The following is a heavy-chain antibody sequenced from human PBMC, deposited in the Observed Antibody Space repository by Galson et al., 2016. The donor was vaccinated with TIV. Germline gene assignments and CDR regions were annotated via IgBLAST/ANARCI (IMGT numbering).Heavy chain of an antibody. D-gene: IGHD3-3*02. V-gene: IGHV1-18*01. Sequence: QSGAEVKRPGASVKVSCKATGYSFSTYGISWVRQAPGQGLKWMGWISAYNGHTNYAEKVQGRVNLTKDTSTSTAYMEVRRLRSDDTAVYYCARDAGTVLEGRFFDYWGQGTVVTVSS. CDR2: ISAYNGHT. CDR3: ARDAGTVLEGRFFDY. CDR1: GYSFSTYG. J-gene: IGHJ4*02.